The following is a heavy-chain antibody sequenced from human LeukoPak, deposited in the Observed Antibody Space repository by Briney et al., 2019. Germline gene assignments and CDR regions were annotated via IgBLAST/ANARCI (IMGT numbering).Heavy chain of an antibody. V-gene: IGHV1-3*01. J-gene: IGHJ5*02. CDR1: GYTFTSYA. CDR2: INAGNGNT. CDR3: ARNYYYDSSGYYYNWFDP. D-gene: IGHD3-22*01. Sequence: GASVKVSCKASGYTFTSYAMHWVRRAPGQRLEWMGWINAGNGNTKYSQKFQGRVTITRDTSAGTAYMELSSLRSEDTAVYYCARNYYYDSSGYYYNWFDPWGQGTLVTVSS.